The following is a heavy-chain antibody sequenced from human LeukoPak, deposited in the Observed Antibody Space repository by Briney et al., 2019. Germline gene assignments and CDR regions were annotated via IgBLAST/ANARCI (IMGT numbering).Heavy chain of an antibody. Sequence: GTLRLSCAASGFTFGSYEMNWVRHAPGKGLEGVSYISSSGSTIYYADSVKGRFTISRDNAKNSLYLQMNSLRAEDTAVYYCAELGITMIGGVWGKGTTVTISS. CDR1: GFTFGSYE. D-gene: IGHD3-10*02. CDR2: ISSSGSTI. J-gene: IGHJ6*04. V-gene: IGHV3-48*03. CDR3: AELGITMIGGV.